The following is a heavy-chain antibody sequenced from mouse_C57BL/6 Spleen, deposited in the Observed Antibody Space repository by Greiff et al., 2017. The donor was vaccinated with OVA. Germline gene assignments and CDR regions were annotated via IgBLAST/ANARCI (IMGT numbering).Heavy chain of an antibody. CDR2: INPGSGGT. V-gene: IGHV1-54*01. D-gene: IGHD4-1*01. CDR1: GYAFTNYL. J-gene: IGHJ2*01. Sequence: QVQLQQSGAELVRPGTSVKVSCKASGYAFTNYLIEWVKQRPGQGLEWIGVINPGSGGTNYNEKFKGKATLTADKSSSTAYMQLSSLTSEDSAVYFCARENWGHFDYWGQGTTLTVSS. CDR3: ARENWGHFDY.